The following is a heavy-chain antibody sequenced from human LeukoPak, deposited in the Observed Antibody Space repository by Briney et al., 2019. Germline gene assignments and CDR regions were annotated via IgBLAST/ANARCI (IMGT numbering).Heavy chain of an antibody. CDR3: ATGGGRLDAFDI. Sequence: SETLSLTCAVYGGSFSGYYRSWIRQPPGKGLEWIGEINHSGSTNYNPSLKSRVTISVDTSKNQFSLKLSSVTAADTAVYYCATGGGRLDAFDIWGQGTMVTVSS. CDR1: GGSFSGYY. J-gene: IGHJ3*02. V-gene: IGHV4-34*01. D-gene: IGHD3-16*01. CDR2: INHSGST.